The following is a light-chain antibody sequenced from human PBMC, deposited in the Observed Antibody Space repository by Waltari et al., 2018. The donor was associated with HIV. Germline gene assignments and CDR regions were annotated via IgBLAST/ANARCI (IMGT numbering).Light chain of an antibody. V-gene: IGLV1-47*01. CDR2: RSY. J-gene: IGLJ2*01. Sequence: QSVLTQPPSASGTPGQRVTISCSGDSSISGRTFVNWYQQLPGTAPKLLIYRSYQRPPGVPDRFSGSKSVSSASLAISGLRSEDEAVYYCAAWDDNLRGVFGGGTKLTVL. CDR1: SSISGRTF. CDR3: AAWDDNLRGV.